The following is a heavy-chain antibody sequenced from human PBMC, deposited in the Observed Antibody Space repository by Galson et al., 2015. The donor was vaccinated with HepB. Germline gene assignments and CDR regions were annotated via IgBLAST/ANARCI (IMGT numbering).Heavy chain of an antibody. CDR3: AREGAFITMVRGADGGTYGMDV. V-gene: IGHV1-2*05. D-gene: IGHD3-10*01. J-gene: IGHJ6*02. Sequence: SVKVSCKASGYTFTGYYMHWVRQAPGQGLEWMGRINPNSGGTNYAQKFQGRVTMTRDTSISTAYMELSRLRSDDTVVYYCAREGAFITMVRGADGGTYGMDVWGQGTTVTVSS. CDR2: INPNSGGT. CDR1: GYTFTGYY.